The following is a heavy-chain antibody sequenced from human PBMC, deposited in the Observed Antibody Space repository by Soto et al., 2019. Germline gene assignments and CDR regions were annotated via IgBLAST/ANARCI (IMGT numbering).Heavy chain of an antibody. CDR3: ARADNYYGSGSPSYLVLDY. Sequence: SETLSLTCTVSGGSISIYYWSWIRQPPGKGLEWIGYIYYSGSTNYNPSLKSRVTISVDTSKNQFSLKLSSVTAADTAVYYCARADNYYGSGSPSYLVLDYWGQGTLVTVSS. V-gene: IGHV4-59*01. D-gene: IGHD3-10*01. J-gene: IGHJ4*02. CDR1: GGSISIYY. CDR2: IYYSGST.